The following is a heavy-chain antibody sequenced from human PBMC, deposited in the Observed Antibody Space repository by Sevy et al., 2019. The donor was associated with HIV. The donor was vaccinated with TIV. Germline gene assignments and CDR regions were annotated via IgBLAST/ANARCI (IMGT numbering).Heavy chain of an antibody. CDR2: VASHGNYK. D-gene: IGHD2-21*02. CDR3: ARLQSCGGDCYYFDS. CDR1: GFTFRRYD. Sequence: GGYLRLSCAASGFTFRRYDMHWVRQAPGRGLEWVGVVASHGNYKSFADVVRGRFTISRDNARNSLDLQMTSLRTEDTAVYYCARLQSCGGDCYYFDSWGQGALVTVSS. V-gene: IGHV3-30-3*01. J-gene: IGHJ4*02.